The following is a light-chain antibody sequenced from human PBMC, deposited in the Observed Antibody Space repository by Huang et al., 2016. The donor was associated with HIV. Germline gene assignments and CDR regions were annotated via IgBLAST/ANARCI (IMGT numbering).Light chain of an antibody. Sequence: EIVMTQSPDTLSVSPGERATLSCRASQSVRDKLAWYQQKPGQAPRLLLHATSTRAARVPARCSGSGSGTEFTLTISSLQSEDCGVYYCQQYESWPPLTFGGGTKVEIK. CDR2: ATS. J-gene: IGKJ4*01. CDR1: QSVRDK. CDR3: QQYESWPPLT. V-gene: IGKV3-15*01.